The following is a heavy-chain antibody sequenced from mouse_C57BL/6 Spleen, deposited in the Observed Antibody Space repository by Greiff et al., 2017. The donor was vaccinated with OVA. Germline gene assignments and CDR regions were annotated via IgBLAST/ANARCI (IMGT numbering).Heavy chain of an antibody. CDR1: GYTFTSYG. V-gene: IGHV1-81*01. CDR3: ASYYGSSDGGY. CDR2: IYPRSGNT. J-gene: IGHJ2*01. D-gene: IGHD1-1*01. Sequence: QVQLQQSGAELARPGASVKLSCKASGYTFTSYGISWVKQRTGQGLEWIGEIYPRSGNTYYNEKFKGKATLTADKSSSTAYMELRSLTSEDSAVYFCASYYGSSDGGYWGQGTTLTVSS.